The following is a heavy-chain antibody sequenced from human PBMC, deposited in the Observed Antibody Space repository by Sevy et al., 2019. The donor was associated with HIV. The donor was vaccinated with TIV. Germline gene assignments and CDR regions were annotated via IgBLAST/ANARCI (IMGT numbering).Heavy chain of an antibody. J-gene: IGHJ5*01. D-gene: IGHD3-16*01. CDR1: GDSISSADYY. CDR3: ARDSSRVEVPMIKGFDP. Sequence: SETLSLTCTVPGDSISSADYYWSWIRQHPGKGLEWIGYLHYSGITYYSPSLKSRVLMSVDRSKNQLSLELTSVTAADKAAYYCARDSSRVEVPMIKGFDPWGQGTLVTVSS. V-gene: IGHV4-31*03. CDR2: LHYSGIT.